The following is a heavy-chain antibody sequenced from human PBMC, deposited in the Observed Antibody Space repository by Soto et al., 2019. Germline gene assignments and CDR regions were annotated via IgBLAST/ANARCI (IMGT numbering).Heavy chain of an antibody. D-gene: IGHD1-26*01. CDR1: GFSLSTSGVG. CDR3: AHRAGGWDGY. Sequence: QITLKESGPTLVKPTQTLTLTCTFSGFSLSTSGVGVGWIRQPPGKALEWLALIYWDDDKRYSPSLKSRLTISQDTPNNQVVLTMTNLAPVDTATYYCAHRAGGWDGYWGQGTLVTVSS. CDR2: IYWDDDK. J-gene: IGHJ4*02. V-gene: IGHV2-5*02.